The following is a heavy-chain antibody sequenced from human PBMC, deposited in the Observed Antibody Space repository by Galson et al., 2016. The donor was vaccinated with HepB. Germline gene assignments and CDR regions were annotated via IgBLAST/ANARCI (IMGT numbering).Heavy chain of an antibody. J-gene: IGHJ6*04. Sequence: SVKVSCKASGYTFTTSGISWVRQAPGQGLEWMGWIIPLLGITNYADKMKDRVTIVADKSTSTAAMVLSGLSFDDTAVYFCAGRHSTTWKDGLDVWGRGTTVAVSS. CDR1: GYTFTTSG. CDR2: IIPLLGIT. D-gene: IGHD1-1*01. CDR3: AGRHSTTWKDGLDV. V-gene: IGHV1-69*10.